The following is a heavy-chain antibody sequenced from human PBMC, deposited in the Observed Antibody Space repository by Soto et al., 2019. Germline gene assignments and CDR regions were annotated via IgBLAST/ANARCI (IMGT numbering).Heavy chain of an antibody. V-gene: IGHV3-30-3*01. CDR3: AREWSISVAAPGY. CDR1: GFTFSSYT. J-gene: IGHJ4*02. Sequence: QVQLVESGGGVVQSGRSLRLSCVASGFTFSSYTMYWVREAPGKGLEWVAGISNNGINKDYVDSVKGRFTISRDNSKNTLNLQMNGLRREDTGIYYCAREWSISVAAPGYWGQGTLVTVSS. D-gene: IGHD6-19*01. CDR2: ISNNGINK.